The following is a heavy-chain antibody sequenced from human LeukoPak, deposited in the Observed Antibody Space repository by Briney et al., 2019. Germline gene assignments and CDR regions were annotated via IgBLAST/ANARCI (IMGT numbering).Heavy chain of an antibody. CDR3: AKKVTGSYNNPLDY. CDR1: GFTFSSYS. Sequence: GGSLRLSCAASGFTFSSYSMNWVRQAPGKGLEWVSSISSSSSYIYYADSVKGRFTISRDNSKNTLYLQMNSLTAEDTAVYYCAKKVTGSYNNPLDYWGQGTLVTVSS. J-gene: IGHJ4*02. V-gene: IGHV3-21*04. D-gene: IGHD3-10*01. CDR2: ISSSSSYI.